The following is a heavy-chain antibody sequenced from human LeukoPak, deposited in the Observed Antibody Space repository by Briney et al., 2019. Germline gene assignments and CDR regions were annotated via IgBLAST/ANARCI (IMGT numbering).Heavy chain of an antibody. D-gene: IGHD1-26*01. CDR1: GYTFTSYY. J-gene: IGHJ4*02. Sequence: ASVKVSCKASGYTFTSYYMHWVRQAPGQGLEWMGIINPSGGSTSYAQKFQGRVTMTTDTSTSTAYMELRSLRSDDTAVYYCARMRELPDFDYWGQGTLVTVSS. V-gene: IGHV1-46*01. CDR3: ARMRELPDFDY. CDR2: INPSGGST.